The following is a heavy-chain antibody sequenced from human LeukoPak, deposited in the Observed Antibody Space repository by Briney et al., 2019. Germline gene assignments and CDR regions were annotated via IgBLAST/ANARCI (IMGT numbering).Heavy chain of an antibody. CDR1: GFTVSSNY. CDR3: ATGPVDIVATTDFDY. CDR2: IYSGGST. Sequence: GGSLRLSCAASGFTVSSNYMSWVRQAPGKGLEWVSVIYSGGSTYYADSVKGRFTISRDNSKNTLYLQMNSLRAEDTAVYYCATGPVDIVATTDFDYWGQGTLVTVSS. D-gene: IGHD5-12*01. V-gene: IGHV3-66*01. J-gene: IGHJ4*02.